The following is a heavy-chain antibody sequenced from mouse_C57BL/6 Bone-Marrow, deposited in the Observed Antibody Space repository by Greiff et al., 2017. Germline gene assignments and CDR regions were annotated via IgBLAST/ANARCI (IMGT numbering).Heavy chain of an antibody. J-gene: IGHJ3*01. D-gene: IGHD2-12*01. Sequence: VQLKESGAELVRPGASVTLSCKASGYTFTDYEMHWVKQTPVHGLEWIGAIDPETGGTAYNQKFKGKAILTADKSSSTAYMELRSLTSEDSAVDYCTRGVYDFWFAYWGQGTMLTVSA. CDR1: GYTFTDYE. CDR3: TRGVYDFWFAY. V-gene: IGHV1-15*01. CDR2: IDPETGGT.